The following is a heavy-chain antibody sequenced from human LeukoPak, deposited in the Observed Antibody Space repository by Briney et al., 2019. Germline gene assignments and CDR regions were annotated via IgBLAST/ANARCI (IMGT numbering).Heavy chain of an antibody. CDR2: INHSGST. J-gene: IGHJ3*02. D-gene: IGHD4-17*01. Sequence: PSETLSLTCAVYGGSFSGYYWSWIRQPPGKGLEWIGEINHSGSTNYNPSLKSRVTISVDTSKNQFSLKLRSVTAADTAIYYCARGRYGDYVGEDGFNIWGQGTMVTVSS. CDR1: GGSFSGYY. V-gene: IGHV4-34*01. CDR3: ARGRYGDYVGEDGFNI.